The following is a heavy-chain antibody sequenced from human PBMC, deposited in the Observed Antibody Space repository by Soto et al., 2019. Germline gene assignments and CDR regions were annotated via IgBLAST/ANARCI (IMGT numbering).Heavy chain of an antibody. CDR2: ISGSGGST. D-gene: IGHD4-4*01. J-gene: IGHJ3*02. V-gene: IGHV3-23*01. Sequence: PGGSLRLSCVASEFTFISYAMSWVRQAPGKGLEWVSAISGSGGSTYYADSVKGRFAVSRDNSKSTLYLQMNSLRDEDTAVYYCAKVPTGEMATVFQAFDIWGQGTMVTVSS. CDR3: AKVPTGEMATVFQAFDI. CDR1: EFTFISYA.